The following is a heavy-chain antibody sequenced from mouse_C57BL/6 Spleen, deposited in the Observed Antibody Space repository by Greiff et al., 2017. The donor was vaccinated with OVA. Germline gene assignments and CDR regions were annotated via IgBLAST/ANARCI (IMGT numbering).Heavy chain of an antibody. J-gene: IGHJ4*01. D-gene: IGHD2-13*01. CDR1: GYTFTDYE. Sequence: QVQLKESGAELVRPGASVTLSCKASGYTFTDYEMHWVKQTPVHGLEWIGAIDPETGGTAYNQKFKGKAILTADKSSSTAYMELRSLTSEDSAVYYCTRLVRYAMDYWGQGTSVTVSS. CDR2: IDPETGGT. V-gene: IGHV1-15*01. CDR3: TRLVRYAMDY.